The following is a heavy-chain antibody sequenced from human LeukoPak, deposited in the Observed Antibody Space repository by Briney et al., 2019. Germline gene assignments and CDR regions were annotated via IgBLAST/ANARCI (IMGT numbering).Heavy chain of an antibody. V-gene: IGHV4-4*07. CDR1: GGSISSYY. Sequence: SETLSLTCTVSGGSISSYYWSWIRQPAGKGLEWIGRIYVTGSTNYNPSLESRVTMSLDTSKNHLSLKVTSVTAADTAVYYCAREFSTNWFGPWGQGTLVTVSS. J-gene: IGHJ5*02. CDR2: IYVTGST. CDR3: AREFSTNWFGP.